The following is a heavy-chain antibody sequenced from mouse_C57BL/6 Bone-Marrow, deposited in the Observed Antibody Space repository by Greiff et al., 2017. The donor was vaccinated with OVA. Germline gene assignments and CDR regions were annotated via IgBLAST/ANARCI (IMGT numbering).Heavy chain of an antibody. J-gene: IGHJ3*01. V-gene: IGHV1-15*01. D-gene: IGHD4-1*01. Sequence: LVESGAELVRPGASVTLSCKASGYTFTDYEMHWVKQTPVHGLEWIGAIDPETGGTAYNQKFKGKAILTADKSSSTAYMELRSLTSEDSAVYYCTKNWDFAYWGQGTLVTVSA. CDR2: IDPETGGT. CDR3: TKNWDFAY. CDR1: GYTFTDYE.